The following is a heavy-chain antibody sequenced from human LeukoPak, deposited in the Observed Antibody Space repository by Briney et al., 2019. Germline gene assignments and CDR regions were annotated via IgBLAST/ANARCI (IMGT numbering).Heavy chain of an antibody. CDR2: IYYSGNT. CDR3: ARGHYYGSGRPFDY. J-gene: IGHJ4*02. D-gene: IGHD3-10*01. CDR1: GDSISTSNSY. Sequence: PSETLSLTCTVSGDSISTSNSYWGWIRQPPGKGLEWIGSIYYSGNTYYNASLKSRVTISVDTSKNQFSLKLTSVTAADTAVYYCARGHYYGSGRPFDYWGQGTLVTVSS. V-gene: IGHV4-39*07.